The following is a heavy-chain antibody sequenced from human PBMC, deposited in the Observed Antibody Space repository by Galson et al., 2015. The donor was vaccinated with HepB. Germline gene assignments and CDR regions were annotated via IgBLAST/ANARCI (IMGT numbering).Heavy chain of an antibody. V-gene: IGHV3-30-3*01. Sequence: SLRLSCAASGFTFSSYAMHWVRQAPGKGLEWVAVISYDGSNKYYADSVKGRFTISRDNSKNTLYLQMNSLRAEDTAVYYCARGIAARPSRDWFDPWGQGTLVTVSS. CDR1: GFTFSSYA. CDR3: ARGIAARPSRDWFDP. CDR2: ISYDGSNK. J-gene: IGHJ5*02. D-gene: IGHD6-6*01.